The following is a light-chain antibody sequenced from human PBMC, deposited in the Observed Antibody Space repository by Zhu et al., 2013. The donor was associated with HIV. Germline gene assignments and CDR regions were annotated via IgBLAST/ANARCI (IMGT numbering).Light chain of an antibody. Sequence: IVLTQSPATLSLSPGERATLSCRASQSVSSSFLAWYQQKIGQPPRLLIFGASTRATGVPDRFSGSGSGTDFTLTISRLEPEDFAVYYCQQYGSSPRTFGQGTKVEIK. CDR2: GAS. CDR1: QSVSSSF. V-gene: IGKV3-20*01. J-gene: IGKJ1*01. CDR3: QQYGSSPRT.